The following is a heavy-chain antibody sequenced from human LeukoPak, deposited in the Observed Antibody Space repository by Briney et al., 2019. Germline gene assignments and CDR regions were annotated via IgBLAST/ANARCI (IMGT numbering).Heavy chain of an antibody. CDR1: GFTFSSYS. J-gene: IGHJ4*02. V-gene: IGHV3-48*01. CDR3: ARARSGYQFDY. CDR2: ISSSSTI. D-gene: IGHD3-22*01. Sequence: GGSLRLSCVASGFTFSSYSMNWVRQAPGKGLEGVSYISSSSTIYYADSVKGRFTISRDNAKNSLYLQMNSLRAEDTAVYYCARARSGYQFDYWGQGTLVTVSS.